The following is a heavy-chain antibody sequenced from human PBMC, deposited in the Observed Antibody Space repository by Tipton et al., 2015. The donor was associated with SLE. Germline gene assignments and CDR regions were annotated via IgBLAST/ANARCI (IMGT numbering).Heavy chain of an antibody. J-gene: IGHJ4*02. V-gene: IGHV4-59*01. CDR1: GDSLSDSY. D-gene: IGHD6-19*01. Sequence: TLSLTCTVSGDSLSDSYWSWIRQPPGKGLEWIGFIYYSGTAAYSPSLKGRVTISVDTSKKQFSLKLSSVTAADTAVYYCARSEYSSGLIDYWGQGTLVTVSS. CDR3: ARSEYSSGLIDY. CDR2: IYYSGTA.